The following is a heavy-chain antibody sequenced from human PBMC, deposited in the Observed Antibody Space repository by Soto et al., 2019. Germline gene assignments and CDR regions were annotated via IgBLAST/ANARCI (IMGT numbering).Heavy chain of an antibody. CDR2: IYHSGGT. CDR1: DGSISIYY. V-gene: IGHV4-59*08. Sequence: QVQLQESGPGLVKPSETLSLTCTVFDGSISIYYWTWIRQPPGRGLEWIGHIYHSGGTKYNPSLKSRVTILLDTSKNHYYLKLNSVSAADTAVYYCVRRTNIEAAIADTFDICGLGTMVNVSS. CDR3: VRRTNIEAAIADTFDI. J-gene: IGHJ3*02. D-gene: IGHD5-12*01.